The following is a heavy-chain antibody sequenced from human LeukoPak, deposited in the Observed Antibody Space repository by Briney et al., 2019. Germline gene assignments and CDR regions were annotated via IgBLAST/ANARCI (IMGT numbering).Heavy chain of an antibody. V-gene: IGHV4-59*11. CDR3: ARRPIGGMDV. CDR1: GGSIRGHY. CDR2: IYFSGTT. D-gene: IGHD3-10*01. Sequence: PSETLSLTCDVSGGSIRGHYWIWIRQPPGKGLEWIGHIYFSGTTNYSPSLKSRVTISIDTSKNQFSLKLNSVTAADTAVYYCARRPIGGMDVWGQGTTVTVSS. J-gene: IGHJ6*02.